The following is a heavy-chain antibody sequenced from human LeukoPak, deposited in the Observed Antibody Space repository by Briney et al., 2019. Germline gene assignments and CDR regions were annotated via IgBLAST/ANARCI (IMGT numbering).Heavy chain of an antibody. CDR1: GGSISSSSYY. D-gene: IGHD6-19*01. Sequence: SETLSLTCTVSGGSISSSSYYWGWIRQPPGKGLEWIGSIYYSGSTYYNPSLKSRVTISVDTSKNQFSLKLSSVTAADTAVYYCARQAAVAGDLDAFDTWGQGTMVTVSS. J-gene: IGHJ3*02. CDR2: IYYSGST. V-gene: IGHV4-39*01. CDR3: ARQAAVAGDLDAFDT.